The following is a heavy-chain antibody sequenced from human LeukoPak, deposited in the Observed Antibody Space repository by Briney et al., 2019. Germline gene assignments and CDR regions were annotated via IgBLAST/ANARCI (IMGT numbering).Heavy chain of an antibody. Sequence: SETLSLTCTVSGGSISSGSYYWSWIRQPAGKGLEWIGRIYTSGSTNYNPSLKSRVTISLDTSKNQFSLKLSSVTAADTAVYYCARDSSRGRVAYDYWGQGTLVTVSS. D-gene: IGHD6-13*01. CDR3: ARDSSRGRVAYDY. V-gene: IGHV4-61*02. CDR2: IYTSGST. J-gene: IGHJ4*02. CDR1: GGSISSGSYY.